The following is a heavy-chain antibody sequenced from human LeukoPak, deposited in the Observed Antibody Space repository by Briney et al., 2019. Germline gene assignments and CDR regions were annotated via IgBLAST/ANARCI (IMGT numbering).Heavy chain of an antibody. J-gene: IGHJ3*02. CDR3: ARDRIVRNGAFDI. CDR2: IYYSGNT. CDR1: GSSISNYY. D-gene: IGHD2-8*01. Sequence: SETLSLTCTVSGSSISNYYWGWIRQAPGKGLEWIGSIYYSGNTYYNSSLKSRVTISLDTSKNQFSLKLSSVTAADTAVYYCARDRIVRNGAFDIWGQGTMVTVSS. V-gene: IGHV4-39*07.